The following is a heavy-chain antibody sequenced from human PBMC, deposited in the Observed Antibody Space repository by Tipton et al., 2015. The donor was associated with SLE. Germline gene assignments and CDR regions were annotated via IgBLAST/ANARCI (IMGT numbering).Heavy chain of an antibody. CDR3: ARSEVVPARNWFDP. CDR1: GDSISVGSYY. J-gene: IGHJ5*02. D-gene: IGHD2-2*01. CDR2: IFISGST. V-gene: IGHV4-61*09. Sequence: TLSLTCTVSGDSISVGSYYWSWIRQPAGKGLEWIGHIFISGSTNYNPSLKSRVTISVDTSTKNQFSLNLSSVTAADTAVYYCARSEVVPARNWFDPWGQGTLVTVSS.